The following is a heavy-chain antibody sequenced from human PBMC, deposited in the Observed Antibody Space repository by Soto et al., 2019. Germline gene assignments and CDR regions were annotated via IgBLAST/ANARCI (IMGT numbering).Heavy chain of an antibody. CDR3: ARDDDYEANAFDY. D-gene: IGHD3-22*01. Sequence: QVQLVESGGGVVQPGRSLRLSCAASGFTFSSYGMHWVRQAPGKGLEWVAVIWYDGSNKYYADSVKGRFTISRDNSKNTLYLQMNSLRAEDTAVYYCARDDDYEANAFDYWGPGTLVTVSS. CDR2: IWYDGSNK. V-gene: IGHV3-33*01. J-gene: IGHJ4*02. CDR1: GFTFSSYG.